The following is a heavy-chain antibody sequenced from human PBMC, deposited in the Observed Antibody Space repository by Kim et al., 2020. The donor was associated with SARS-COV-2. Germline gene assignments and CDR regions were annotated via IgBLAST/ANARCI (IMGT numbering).Heavy chain of an antibody. D-gene: IGHD4-17*01. CDR1: GGSISSYY. Sequence: SETLSLTCTVSGGSISSYYWSWIRQPPGKGLEWIGYIYYSGSTNYNPSLKSRVTISVDTSKNQFSLKLSSVTAADTAVYYCARQWGLTVTLSYFDYWGQGTLVTVSS. CDR3: ARQWGLTVTLSYFDY. V-gene: IGHV4-59*08. CDR2: IYYSGST. J-gene: IGHJ4*02.